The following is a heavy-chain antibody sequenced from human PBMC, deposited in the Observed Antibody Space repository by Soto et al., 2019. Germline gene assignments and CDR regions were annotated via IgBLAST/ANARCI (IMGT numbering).Heavy chain of an antibody. D-gene: IGHD3-16*02. CDR1: GFTFSSYS. CDR3: ASPVYDYIWGSYRSTDY. V-gene: IGHV3-21*01. J-gene: IGHJ4*02. CDR2: ISSSSSYI. Sequence: GGSLRLSCAASGFTFSSYSMNWVRQAPGKGLEWVSSISSSSSYIYYADSVKGRFTISRDNAKNSLYLQMNSLRAEDTAVYYCASPVYDYIWGSYRSTDYWGQGTLVTVSS.